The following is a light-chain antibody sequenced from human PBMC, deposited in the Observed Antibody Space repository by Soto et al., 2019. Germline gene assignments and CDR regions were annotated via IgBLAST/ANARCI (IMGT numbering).Light chain of an antibody. CDR1: SSDVGSYNL. CDR3: CSYAGGSTYVV. CDR2: EDS. Sequence: QSALTQPASVSGSPGQSITISCTGTSSDVGSYNLVSWYQLHPGKAPKNIIYEDSKRPSGVSNRFSGSKSGNTASLTSSGLQAEDEADYYCCSYAGGSTYVVFGGGTKLTVL. J-gene: IGLJ2*01. V-gene: IGLV2-23*01.